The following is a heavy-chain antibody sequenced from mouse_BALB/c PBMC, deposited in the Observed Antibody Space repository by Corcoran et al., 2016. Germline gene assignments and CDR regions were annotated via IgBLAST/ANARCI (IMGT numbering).Heavy chain of an antibody. J-gene: IGHJ1*01. D-gene: IGHD4-1*01. V-gene: IGHV9-3-1*01. CDR2: INTYTGEP. Sequence: QIQLVQSGPELKKPGETVKISCKASGYTFTNYGMNWVKQAPGKGLKWMGWINTYTGEPTYADDFKGRFAFSLETSASTAYLQINNLKNEDTATYFCAKSGKGWYFDVWGAGTTVTVSS. CDR3: AKSGKGWYFDV. CDR1: GYTFTNYG.